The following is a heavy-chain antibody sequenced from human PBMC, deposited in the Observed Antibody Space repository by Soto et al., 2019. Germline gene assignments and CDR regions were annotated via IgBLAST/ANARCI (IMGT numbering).Heavy chain of an antibody. J-gene: IGHJ6*02. V-gene: IGHV1-58*02. CDR3: SADHPHMAMGWPV. CDR2: IVVVSGST. D-gene: IGHD1-26*01. CDR1: GFNFGSFG. Sequence: ASLKVSCKASGFNFGSFGIQFLRQTRWRVLEWIGWIVVVSGSTNYARHFQGRVAISRDMSSSTAYLDLSDLKSDDTAVYFCSADHPHMAMGWPVWGQGTTVTVSS.